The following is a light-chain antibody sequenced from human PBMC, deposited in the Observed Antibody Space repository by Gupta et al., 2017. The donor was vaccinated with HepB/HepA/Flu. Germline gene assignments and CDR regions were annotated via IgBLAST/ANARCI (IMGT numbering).Light chain of an antibody. CDR1: SSNIGNNY. J-gene: IGLJ3*02. CDR3: GTWDSSLSAGV. CDR2: DNN. V-gene: IGLV1-51*01. Sequence: QSVLTQPPSVSAAPGQKVTISCSGSSSNIGNNYVSWYQHLPGTAPKLLIYDNNKRPSGIPDRFSGSKSGTSATLGITGLQTGDEADYYGGTWDSSLSAGVFGGGTKLTVL.